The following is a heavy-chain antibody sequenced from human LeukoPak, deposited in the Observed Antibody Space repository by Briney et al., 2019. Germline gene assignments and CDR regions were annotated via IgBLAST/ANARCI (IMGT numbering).Heavy chain of an antibody. V-gene: IGHV1-46*01. CDR3: ARERVGYYYDSSGYFGHDAFDI. Sequence: ASVNVSFTASGYTFTSYYMHWVRQAPGQGLEGMGIINPSGGSTSYAQKFQGRVTMTRDASTSTVYMELSSLRSEDRAVYYCARERVGYYYDSSGYFGHDAFDIWGQGTMVTVSS. CDR1: GYTFTSYY. CDR2: INPSGGST. D-gene: IGHD3-22*01. J-gene: IGHJ3*02.